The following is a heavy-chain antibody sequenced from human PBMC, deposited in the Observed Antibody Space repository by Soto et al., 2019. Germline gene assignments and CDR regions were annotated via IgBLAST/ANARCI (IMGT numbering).Heavy chain of an antibody. CDR3: ASTRDSETSYYFGH. CDR1: GFTLISNY. CDR2: IYKGGGT. D-gene: IGHD4-4*01. V-gene: IGHV3-53*01. J-gene: IGHJ4*02. Sequence: ERSLRLYCADPGFTLISNYMSWVRQGPGKGLEWVSVIYKGGGTFYADSVRGRFTISRDNSKNTVFLQMNSLRAADTAVYYCASTRDSETSYYFGHRGQGTLVTGSS.